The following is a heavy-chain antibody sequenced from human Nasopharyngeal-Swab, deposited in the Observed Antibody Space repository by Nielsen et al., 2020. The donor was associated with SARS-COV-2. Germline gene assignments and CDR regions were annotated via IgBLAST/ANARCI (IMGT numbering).Heavy chain of an antibody. CDR1: GDSVSSHSAG. CDR2: TLYRSKWYN. V-gene: IGHV6-1*01. D-gene: IGHD3-3*01. Sequence: QTHSLTCAISGDSVSSHSAGWNWIRQSPSRGLEWLGRTLYRSKWYNDYAESVKSRIAVNPDTSKNQFSLQLNSVTPEDTAVYYCARGRDFSFDSWGQGTLVTASS. CDR3: ARGRDFSFDS. J-gene: IGHJ4*02.